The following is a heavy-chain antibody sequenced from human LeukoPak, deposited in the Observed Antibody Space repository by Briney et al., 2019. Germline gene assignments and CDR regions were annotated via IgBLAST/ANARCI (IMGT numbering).Heavy chain of an antibody. Sequence: GGSLRLSCAASGFIFNSNAMTWVRQAPGKGLEWVSAISETGGGTYYADSVKGRFTISRDNSRNTLYLQMNSLRAEDTALYYCAKNYYASTGYDYWGQGALVTVSS. V-gene: IGHV3-23*01. D-gene: IGHD3-22*01. J-gene: IGHJ4*02. CDR1: GFIFNSNA. CDR2: ISETGGGT. CDR3: AKNYYASTGYDY.